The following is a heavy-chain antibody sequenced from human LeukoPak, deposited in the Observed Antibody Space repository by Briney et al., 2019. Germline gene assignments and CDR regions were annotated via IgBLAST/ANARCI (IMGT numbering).Heavy chain of an antibody. CDR3: ATIAPGDLFDS. CDR1: GSTLTEFS. Sequence: ASVKVSCKVSGSTLTEFSIHWVRQAPGKGLEWMGGFVPEDDETVYAQSFQGRVTMTEDTSTDTAYMELSSLRSEDTAMYYCATIAPGDLFDSWGQGTLVTVSS. CDR2: FVPEDDET. J-gene: IGHJ4*02. D-gene: IGHD7-27*01. V-gene: IGHV1-24*01.